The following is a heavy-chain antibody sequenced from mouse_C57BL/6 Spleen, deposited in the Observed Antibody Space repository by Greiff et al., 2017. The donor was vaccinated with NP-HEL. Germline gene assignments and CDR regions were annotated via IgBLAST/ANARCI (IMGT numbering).Heavy chain of an antibody. J-gene: IGHJ3*01. Sequence: VQLQQSGAELVRPGASVKLSCTASGFNIKDYYMHWVKQRPEQGLEWIGRIDPEDGDTEYAPKFQGKATMTADTSSNTAYLQLSSLTSEDTAVDYCTGTDRAPMAFAYWGKGTLVTVSA. V-gene: IGHV14-1*01. CDR1: GFNIKDYY. CDR2: IDPEDGDT. CDR3: TGTDRAPMAFAY. D-gene: IGHD1-1*02.